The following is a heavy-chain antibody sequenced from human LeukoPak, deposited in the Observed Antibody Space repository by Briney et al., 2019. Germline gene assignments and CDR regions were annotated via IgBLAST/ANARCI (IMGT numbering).Heavy chain of an antibody. CDR3: ARDATSCSGGSCSSGFDY. D-gene: IGHD2-15*01. V-gene: IGHV1-69*05. Sequence: SVKVSCKASGYNFNDFGVTWVRQARGQGLEWMGRIIPIFGTANYAQKFQGRVTITTDESTSTAYMELSSLRSEDTAVYYCARDATSCSGGSCSSGFDYWGQGTLVTVSS. CDR1: GYNFNDFG. J-gene: IGHJ4*02. CDR2: IIPIFGTA.